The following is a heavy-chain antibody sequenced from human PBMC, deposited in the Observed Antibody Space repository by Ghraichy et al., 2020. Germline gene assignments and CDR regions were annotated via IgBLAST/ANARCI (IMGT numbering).Heavy chain of an antibody. D-gene: IGHD2-21*02. J-gene: IGHJ6*02. CDR3: ARDGRYCGGDCHQSASRYYYYGMDV. Sequence: GGSLRLSCAASGFTFSSYSMNWVRQAPGKGLEWVSYISSSSSTIYYADSVKGRFTISRDNAKNSLYLQMNSLRDEDTAVYYCARDGRYCGGDCHQSASRYYYYGMDVWGQGTTVTVSS. CDR1: GFTFSSYS. CDR2: ISSSSSTI. V-gene: IGHV3-48*02.